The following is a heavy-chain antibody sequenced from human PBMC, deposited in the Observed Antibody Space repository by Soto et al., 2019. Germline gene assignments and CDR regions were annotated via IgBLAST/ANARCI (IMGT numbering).Heavy chain of an antibody. D-gene: IGHD2-15*01. J-gene: IGHJ6*03. CDR1: GCTFSNYW. Sequence: EVQLLESGGGLVQPGGSLRLSCAASGCTFSNYWMYWVRQAPGKGLEWVSRINSDGSVSSYADSVKGRLTISRDNVKNTLYLQMDSLRAEDTAVYYCARGDFVGGTCYSLAGSFYYHMDVWGKGTTVTVFS. CDR3: ARGDFVGGTCYSLAGSFYYHMDV. CDR2: INSDGSVS. V-gene: IGHV3-74*02.